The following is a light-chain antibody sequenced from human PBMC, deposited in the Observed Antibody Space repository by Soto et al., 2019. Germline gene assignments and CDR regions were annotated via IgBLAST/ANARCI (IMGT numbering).Light chain of an antibody. J-gene: IGKJ4*01. V-gene: IGKV3-11*01. CDR3: QQRSNWPLT. Sequence: EIVLTQSPATLSLSPGERATLSCRASRSVSSYLAWYQQKPGQAPRLLIYDASNRATGIPARFSGSGSGTDFTLTISNLEPEDFAVYYCQQRSNWPLTFGGGTKVEIK. CDR1: RSVSSY. CDR2: DAS.